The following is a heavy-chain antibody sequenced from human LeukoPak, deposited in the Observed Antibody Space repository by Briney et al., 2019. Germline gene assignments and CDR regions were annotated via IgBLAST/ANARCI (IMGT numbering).Heavy chain of an antibody. CDR2: TYYRSKWYN. CDR1: GDSVSGNSAA. J-gene: IGHJ4*02. CDR3: ARVREFWHSGSAWYGNFES. Sequence: SQTLSLTCAISGDSVSGNSAAWNWIRQSPSRGLEWLGRTYYRSKWYNDYAISVKSRITINPDTSKNQFSLQLNSVTPEDTAVYYCARVREFWHSGSAWYGNFESWGQGTLVTVSS. V-gene: IGHV6-1*01. D-gene: IGHD6-19*01.